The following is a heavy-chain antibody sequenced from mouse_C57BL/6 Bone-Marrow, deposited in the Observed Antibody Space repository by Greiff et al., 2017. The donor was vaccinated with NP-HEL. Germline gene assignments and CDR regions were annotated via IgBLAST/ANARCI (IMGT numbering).Heavy chain of an antibody. J-gene: IGHJ1*03. CDR1: GYTFTSYW. V-gene: IGHV1-64*01. CDR2: IHPNSGST. CDR3: ARDYGSSYLYFDV. Sequence: QVQLQQPGAELVKPGASVKLSCKASGYTFTSYWMHWVKQRPGQGLEWIGMIHPNSGSTNYKEKFKSKATMTVDKSSSTAYMQLSSLTSEDSAVYYWARDYGSSYLYFDVWGTGTTVTVSS. D-gene: IGHD1-1*01.